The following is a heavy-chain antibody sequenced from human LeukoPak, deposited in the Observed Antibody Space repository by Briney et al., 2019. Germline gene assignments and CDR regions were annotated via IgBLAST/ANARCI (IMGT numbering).Heavy chain of an antibody. Sequence: ASVKVSCKASGYTFTSYGISWVRQAPGQGLEWMGWISAYNGNTNYAQKLQGRVTMTTDTSTSTAYMELRSLRSDDTAVYYCARVTMVRGVIITFGFDYWGQGTLVTVSS. CDR3: ARVTMVRGVIITFGFDY. D-gene: IGHD3-10*01. V-gene: IGHV1-18*01. J-gene: IGHJ4*02. CDR1: GYTFTSYG. CDR2: ISAYNGNT.